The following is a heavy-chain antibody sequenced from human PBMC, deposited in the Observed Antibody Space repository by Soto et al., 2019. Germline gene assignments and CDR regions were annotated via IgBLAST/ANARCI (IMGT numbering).Heavy chain of an antibody. V-gene: IGHV1-2*04. D-gene: IGHD3-3*01. CDR3: ARNYFSVRQYYYGMDV. J-gene: IGHJ6*02. Sequence: ASVKVSCKASGYTFTGYYMHWVRQAPGQGLEWMGWINPNSGGTNYAQKFQGWVTMTRDTSISTAYMELSRLRSDDTAVYYCARNYFSVRQYYYGMDVWGQGTTVTVS. CDR1: GYTFTGYY. CDR2: INPNSGGT.